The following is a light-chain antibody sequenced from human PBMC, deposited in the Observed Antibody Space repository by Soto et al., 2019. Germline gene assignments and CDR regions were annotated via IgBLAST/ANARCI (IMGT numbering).Light chain of an antibody. CDR3: CTYVGSSTSWV. V-gene: IGLV2-23*01. CDR2: EGS. J-gene: IGLJ3*02. CDR1: SNDVGSHDL. Sequence: QSALTQPASVSGSPGQSITISCTGTSNDVGSHDLVSWYQQHPGKAPKLMIYEGSKRLSGVSNRFSGSKFVNTASLTISGLQAEDEADYYCCTYVGSSTSWVFGGGTQLTVL.